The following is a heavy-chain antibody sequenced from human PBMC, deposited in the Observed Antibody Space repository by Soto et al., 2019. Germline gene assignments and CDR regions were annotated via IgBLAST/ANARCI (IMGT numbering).Heavy chain of an antibody. Sequence: GGSLRLSCAASGFTFSSYWMSWVRQAPGKGLEWVANIKQDGSEKYYVDSVKGRFTISRDNAKNSLYLQMNSLRAEDTAVYYCARRYYYDSSGYYYWYFDLWGRGTLVTVSS. CDR2: IKQDGSEK. J-gene: IGHJ2*01. CDR1: GFTFSSYW. V-gene: IGHV3-7*01. CDR3: ARRYYYDSSGYYYWYFDL. D-gene: IGHD3-22*01.